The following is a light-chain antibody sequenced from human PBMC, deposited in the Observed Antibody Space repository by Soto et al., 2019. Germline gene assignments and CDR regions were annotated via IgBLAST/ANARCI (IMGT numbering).Light chain of an antibody. CDR3: QQSYSAPYT. CDR2: AAS. CDR1: QSIYSS. V-gene: IGKV1-39*01. Sequence: DIQMTQSPSSLSASVGDRVTITCRASQSIYSSLNWYHQKPGKAPKLLIYAASNLQSGVPSRFSGSRYGTDFTLSISSLQPEDFATYYCQQSYSAPYTFGQGTKLEI. J-gene: IGKJ2*01.